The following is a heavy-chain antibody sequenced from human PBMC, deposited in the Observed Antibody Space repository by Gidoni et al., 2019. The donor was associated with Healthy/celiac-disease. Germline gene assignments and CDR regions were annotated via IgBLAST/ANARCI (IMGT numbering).Heavy chain of an antibody. Sequence: QVQLQESGPGLVKPSETLSLTCTVSGGSISSYYWSWIRQPPGKGLEWIGYIYYSGSTNYNPSLKSRVTISVDTSKNQFSLKLSSVTAADTAVYYCARERLLWFGELLETKHKEYYYYGMDVWGQGTTVTVSS. D-gene: IGHD3-10*01. CDR2: IYYSGST. V-gene: IGHV4-59*01. CDR1: GGSISSYY. J-gene: IGHJ6*02. CDR3: ARERLLWFGELLETKHKEYYYYGMDV.